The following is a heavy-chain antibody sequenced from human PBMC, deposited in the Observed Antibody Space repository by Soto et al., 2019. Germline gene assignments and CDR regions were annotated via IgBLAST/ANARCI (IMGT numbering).Heavy chain of an antibody. V-gene: IGHV3-33*01. D-gene: IGHD3-16*02. CDR1: GFTFSSYG. J-gene: IGHJ6*02. CDR3: ARDDDYVWGSYRQPPYYYYGMDV. CDR2: IWYDGSNK. Sequence: QVQLVESGGGVVQPGRSLRLSCAASGFTFSSYGMHWVRQAPGKGLEWVAVIWYDGSNKYYADSVKGRFTISRDNSKNTLNLQMNSLRAEDTAVYYCARDDDYVWGSYRQPPYYYYGMDVWGQGTTVTVSS.